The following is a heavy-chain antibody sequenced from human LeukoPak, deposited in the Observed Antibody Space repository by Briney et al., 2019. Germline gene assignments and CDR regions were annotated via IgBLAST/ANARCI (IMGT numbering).Heavy chain of an antibody. CDR3: AKDGYYYDSSGYYYPDY. J-gene: IGHJ4*02. CDR1: GFTFSSYA. D-gene: IGHD3-22*01. V-gene: IGHV3-23*01. CDR2: ISGSGGST. Sequence: GGSLRLSCAASGFTFSSYAMSWVRQAPGKGLEWVSAISGSGGSTYYADSVKGRFTISRDNSKNTLYLQMNSLRAVDTAVYYCAKDGYYYDSSGYYYPDYWGQGTLVTVSS.